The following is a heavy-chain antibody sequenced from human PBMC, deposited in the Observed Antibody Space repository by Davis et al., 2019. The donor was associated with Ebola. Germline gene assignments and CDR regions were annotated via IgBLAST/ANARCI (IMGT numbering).Heavy chain of an antibody. Sequence: GESLKISCKGSGYSFTSYWISWVRQMPGKGLGWMGRIDPSDSYTNYSPSFQGHVTISADKSISTAYLQWSSLKASDTAMYYCATTPMIVVEKYYYYYMDVWGKGTTVTVSS. J-gene: IGHJ6*03. D-gene: IGHD3-22*01. V-gene: IGHV5-10-1*01. CDR3: ATTPMIVVEKYYYYYMDV. CDR2: IDPSDSYT. CDR1: GYSFTSYW.